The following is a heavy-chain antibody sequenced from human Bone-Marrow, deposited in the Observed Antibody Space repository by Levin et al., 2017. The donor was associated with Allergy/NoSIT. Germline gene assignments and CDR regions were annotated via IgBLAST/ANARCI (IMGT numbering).Heavy chain of an antibody. Sequence: PGESLKISCKASGYTFSDYYIHWVRQAPGQGLEWMAWINPNNAGTDSAQRFQGRITMTRDTSISTAYMELSSLRSDDTAIYYCTRGGPTSISVVRTVLFDYWGQGTLVTVSS. CDR3: TRGGPTSISVVRTVLFDY. CDR1: GYTFSDYY. V-gene: IGHV1-2*02. D-gene: IGHD3-10*01. CDR2: INPNNAGT. J-gene: IGHJ4*02.